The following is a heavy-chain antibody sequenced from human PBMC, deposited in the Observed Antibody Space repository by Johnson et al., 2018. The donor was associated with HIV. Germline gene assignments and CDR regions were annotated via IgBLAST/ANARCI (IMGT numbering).Heavy chain of an antibody. J-gene: IGHJ3*02. CDR3: AKDGAMAFDI. CDR2: IKTDGSNT. Sequence: VQLVESGGGSVQPGGSLRLSCAASGFTFSSYWMHWVRQAPGKGLMWVSNIKTDGSNTNYADSVKGRFTISRDNAKNTLYLQMNSLRAEDTAVYYCAKDGAMAFDIWGQGTMVTVSS. CDR1: GFTFSSYW. V-gene: IGHV3-74*01. D-gene: IGHD2-2*01.